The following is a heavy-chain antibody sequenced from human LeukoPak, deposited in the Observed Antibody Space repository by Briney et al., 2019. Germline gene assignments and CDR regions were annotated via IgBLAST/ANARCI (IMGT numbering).Heavy chain of an antibody. V-gene: IGHV3-11*01. Sequence: GGSLRLSCAASGFTFSDYYMSWIRQAPGKGLEWVSYISSSGSTIYYADSVMGRFTISRDNAKNSLYLQMNSLRAEDTAVYYCARGYSTAHYYYYYGMGVWGQGTTVTVSS. D-gene: IGHD4-11*01. CDR3: ARGYSTAHYYYYYGMGV. CDR2: ISSSGSTI. CDR1: GFTFSDYY. J-gene: IGHJ6*02.